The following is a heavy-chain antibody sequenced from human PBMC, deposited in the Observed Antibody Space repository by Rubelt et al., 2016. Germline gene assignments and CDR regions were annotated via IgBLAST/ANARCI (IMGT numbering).Heavy chain of an antibody. Sequence: QVQLVESGGGVVQPGRSLRLSCAASGFTFSSYAMHWVRQAPGKGLEWVAVISYEGSNKYYADSVKGRFTISRDNSKNTLYLQMNSLRAEDTAVYYCARDGCITMSCMDVWGQGTTVTVSS. CDR3: ARDGCITMSCMDV. CDR2: ISYEGSNK. V-gene: IGHV3-30*04. J-gene: IGHJ6*02. D-gene: IGHD3-10*02. CDR1: GFTFSSYA.